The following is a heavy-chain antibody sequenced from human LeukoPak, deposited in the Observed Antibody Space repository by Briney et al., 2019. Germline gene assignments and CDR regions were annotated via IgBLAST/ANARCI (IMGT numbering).Heavy chain of an antibody. V-gene: IGHV3-74*01. CDR3: ARDGDGYNFDF. CDR2: ITRDGSYA. D-gene: IGHD5-24*01. Sequence: GGSLRLSCAASGFAFSNYWMHWDRQVPGKGLVWVSRITRDGSYANYADSVKGRFTFSRDNARNTLYLQMNSLRAEDTAVYYCARDGDGYNFDFWGQGALVTVSS. J-gene: IGHJ4*02. CDR1: GFAFSNYW.